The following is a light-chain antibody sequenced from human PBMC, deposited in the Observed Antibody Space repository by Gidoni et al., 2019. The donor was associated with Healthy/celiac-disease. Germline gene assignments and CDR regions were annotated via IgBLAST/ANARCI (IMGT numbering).Light chain of an antibody. CDR1: SSDVVSYNL. Sequence: QSALTQPASVSGSPGHAITISCTGTSSDVVSYNLVSWYQQHPGKAPKLMIYEVSKRPSGVSNRFSGSKSGNTASLTSAGLQAEDEADYYCCSYAGSSSYVFGTGTKVTVL. J-gene: IGLJ1*01. CDR3: CSYAGSSSYV. CDR2: EVS. V-gene: IGLV2-23*02.